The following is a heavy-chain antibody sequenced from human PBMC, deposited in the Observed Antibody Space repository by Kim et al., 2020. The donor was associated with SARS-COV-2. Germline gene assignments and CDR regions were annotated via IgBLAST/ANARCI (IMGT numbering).Heavy chain of an antibody. CDR2: IYYSGST. CDR3: ARSYYYGSGIFLKNLNYYYGMDV. J-gene: IGHJ6*02. D-gene: IGHD3-10*01. Sequence: SETLSLTCTVSGGSISSSSYYWGWIRQPPGKGLEWIGSIYYSGSTYYNPSLKSRVTISVDTSKNQFSLKLSSVTAADTAVYYCARSYYYGSGIFLKNLNYYYGMDVWGQGTTVTVSS. CDR1: GGSISSSSYY. V-gene: IGHV4-39*01.